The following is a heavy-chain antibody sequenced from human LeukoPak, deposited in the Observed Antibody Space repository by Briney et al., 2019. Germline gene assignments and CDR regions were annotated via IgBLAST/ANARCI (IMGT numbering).Heavy chain of an antibody. CDR3: ARGGPYIAAAAHFDY. D-gene: IGHD6-13*01. CDR2: INPSGGST. J-gene: IGHJ4*02. Sequence: APVKVSCKASGYTFISYYMHWVRQAPGQGLEWMGIINPSGGSTSYAQKFQGRVTMTRDMSTSTVYMELSSLRSEDTAVYYCARGGPYIAAAAHFDYWGQGTLVTVSS. CDR1: GYTFISYY. V-gene: IGHV1-46*01.